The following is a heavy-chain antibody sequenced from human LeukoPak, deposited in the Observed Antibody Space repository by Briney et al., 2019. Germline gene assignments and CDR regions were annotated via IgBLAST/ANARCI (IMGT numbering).Heavy chain of an antibody. V-gene: IGHV4-39*07. D-gene: IGHD3-10*01. J-gene: IGHJ4*02. Sequence: SETLSLTCSVSGASIGSRRYYWGWTRQPPGMGLEWIGTIYHGGSTFYNPSLNSRVTISVDTSKNQLSLKLSSVTAADTAVYYCARALQDGGPEYWGQGTLVTVSS. CDR2: IYHGGST. CDR1: GASIGSRRYY. CDR3: ARALQDGGPEY.